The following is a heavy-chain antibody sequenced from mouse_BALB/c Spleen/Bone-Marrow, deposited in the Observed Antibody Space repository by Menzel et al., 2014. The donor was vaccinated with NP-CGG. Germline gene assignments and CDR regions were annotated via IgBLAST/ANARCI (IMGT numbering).Heavy chain of an antibody. CDR1: GYVFXTYW. J-gene: IGHJ2*01. CDR2: IYPGDGDT. CDR3: ARGGISVDY. Sequence: QVQLQQSGAELVRPGSSVKISCESFGYVFXTYWINWVKQRPGQGLEWIGQIYPGDGDTDYNGKFKDKATLTADKSSNTAYMQLSSLTSEDSAVYFCARGGISVDYWGQGTTLTVSS. V-gene: IGHV1-80*01.